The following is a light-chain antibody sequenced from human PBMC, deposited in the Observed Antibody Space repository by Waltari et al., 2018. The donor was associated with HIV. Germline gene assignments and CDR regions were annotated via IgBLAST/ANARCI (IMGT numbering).Light chain of an antibody. CDR2: GNN. CDR1: SSNIGTNS. V-gene: IGLV1-51*01. Sequence: QSVLTQPPSVSAAPGQKVTISCSGSSSNIGTNSVSWYQHLPRTAPKLFISGNNNRPSGMPDRFSGSKSGTSATLGITGLQTGDEGDYYCATWDSSLSSWVFGGGTKLTVL. CDR3: ATWDSSLSSWV. J-gene: IGLJ3*02.